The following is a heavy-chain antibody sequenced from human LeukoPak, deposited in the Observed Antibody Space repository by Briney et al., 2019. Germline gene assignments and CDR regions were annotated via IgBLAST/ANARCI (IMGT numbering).Heavy chain of an antibody. CDR2: ISGSGSIK. D-gene: IGHD5-12*01. CDR3: ARVARYSGYD. V-gene: IGHV3-23*01. J-gene: IGHJ4*02. CDR1: GFTFSSYP. Sequence: GGSLRLSCAASGFTFSSYPMNWVRQAPGKGLEWVSGISGSGSIKYYADSVKGRFAISRHNSKNTLYLQMNSLRAEDTAVYYCARVARYSGYDWGQGTLVTVSS.